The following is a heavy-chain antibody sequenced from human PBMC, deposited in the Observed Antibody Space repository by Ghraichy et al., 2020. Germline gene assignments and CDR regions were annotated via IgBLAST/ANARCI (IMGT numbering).Heavy chain of an antibody. CDR2: ISGRTGGT. Sequence: EWVSSISGRTGGTYYADSVRGRFTISRDNSKDTLYLQMDSLRAEDTAIYYCAGGEPGTYPAHLHVGSWVQGALV. J-gene: IGHJ5*02. V-gene: IGHV3-23*01. CDR3: AGGEPGTYPAHLHVGS. D-gene: IGHD1-26*01.